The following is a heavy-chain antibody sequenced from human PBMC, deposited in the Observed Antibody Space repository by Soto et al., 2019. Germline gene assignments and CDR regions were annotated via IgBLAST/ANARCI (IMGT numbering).Heavy chain of an antibody. D-gene: IGHD2-2*01. V-gene: IGHV4-30-4*01. CDR3: ARATPAGSADF. CDR2: IFYSGTA. CDR1: GDSISSGNHY. J-gene: IGHJ4*02. Sequence: PSETLSLTCTVSGDSISSGNHYWSWIRQPPGKGLEWIGYIFYSGTAYYNPSLKSRLTISADTSKNQFSLRLTSVTAADTAVYFCARATPAGSADFWGQGTLVTVSS.